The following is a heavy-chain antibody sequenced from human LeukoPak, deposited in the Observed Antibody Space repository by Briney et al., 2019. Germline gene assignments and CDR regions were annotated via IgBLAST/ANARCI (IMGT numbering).Heavy chain of an antibody. CDR3: ARRDCSSTSCPRDYGMDV. CDR1: GGSFSGYY. Sequence: SETLSLTCAVYGGSFSGYYWSWIRQPPGKGLEWIGEINHSGSTNYNPSLKSRVTISVDTSKNQSSLKLSSVTAADTAVYYCARRDCSSTSCPRDYGMDVWGQGTTVTVSS. J-gene: IGHJ6*02. D-gene: IGHD2-2*01. V-gene: IGHV4-34*01. CDR2: INHSGST.